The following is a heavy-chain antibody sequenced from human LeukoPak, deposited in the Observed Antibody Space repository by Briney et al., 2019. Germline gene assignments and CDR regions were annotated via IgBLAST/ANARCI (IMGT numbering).Heavy chain of an antibody. J-gene: IGHJ3*02. V-gene: IGHV3-9*01. CDR3: ARASYYYDTTGLGAVDI. Sequence: PGRSLRLSCAASGFTFNDHAMYWVRQAPGKGLEWVSGINWNSDNIGYADSVRGRFTISRDDAKNSLFLQMNSPRVEDTALYYCARASYYYDTTGLGAVDIWGQGTMVTVSS. CDR2: INWNSDNI. CDR1: GFTFNDHA. D-gene: IGHD3-22*01.